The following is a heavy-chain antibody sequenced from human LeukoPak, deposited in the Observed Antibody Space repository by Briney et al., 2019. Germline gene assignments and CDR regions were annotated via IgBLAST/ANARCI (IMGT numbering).Heavy chain of an antibody. CDR2: IVVGSGNT. J-gene: IGHJ4*02. CDR3: AAEGPNWGSPFDY. CDR1: GLTFTSSA. Sequence: SVKVSCKASGLTFTSSAMQWVRQARGQRLEWIGWIVVGSGNTNYAQKFQERVTITRDMSTSTAYMELSSLRSEDTAVYYCAAEGPNWGSPFDYWGQGTLVTVSS. V-gene: IGHV1-58*02. D-gene: IGHD7-27*01.